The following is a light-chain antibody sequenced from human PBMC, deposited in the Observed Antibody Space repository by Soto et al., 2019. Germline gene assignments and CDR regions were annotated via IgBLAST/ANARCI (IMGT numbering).Light chain of an antibody. J-gene: IGLJ1*01. V-gene: IGLV2-14*03. Sequence: QSALTQPASVSGSPGQSITISCTGTSSDVGGYNHVSWYQQHPGKAPKLMIYDVSNRPSGVSNRFSGSKSANTASLTISGLQAEDEADYYCGSYSTSSTLYVFGAGTKVTVL. CDR1: SSDVGGYNH. CDR2: DVS. CDR3: GSYSTSSTLYV.